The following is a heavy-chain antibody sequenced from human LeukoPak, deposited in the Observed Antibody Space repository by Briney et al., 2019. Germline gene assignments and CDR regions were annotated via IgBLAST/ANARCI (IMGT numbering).Heavy chain of an antibody. CDR2: IYESGSI. V-gene: IGHV4-39*07. J-gene: IGHJ6*03. Sequence: SETLSLTCTVSGGSISGSGYYWGWVRQPPGKGLEWIGSIYESGSIYYNPSLNSRVTISVDTSKNQFSLKLSSVTAADTAVYYCTRGSIAYYYMDVWGKGTTVTISS. CDR1: GGSISGSGYY. CDR3: TRGSIAYYYMDV. D-gene: IGHD3-22*01.